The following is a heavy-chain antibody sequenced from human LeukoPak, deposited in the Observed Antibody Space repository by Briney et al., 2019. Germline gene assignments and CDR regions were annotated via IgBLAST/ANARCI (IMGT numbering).Heavy chain of an antibody. CDR3: TRPLGGIDIFDY. CDR2: IQTKTDGGAA. J-gene: IGHJ4*02. D-gene: IGHD2-15*01. Sequence: SGGSLRLSCAASGFTFINAYMTWVRQAPGKGLEWVGRIQTKTDGGAADYAAPVKGRFTISRDDSQNTVYLQMNSLTIEDTGVYYCTRPLGGIDIFDYWGQGALVSVSS. V-gene: IGHV3-15*01. CDR1: GFTFINAY.